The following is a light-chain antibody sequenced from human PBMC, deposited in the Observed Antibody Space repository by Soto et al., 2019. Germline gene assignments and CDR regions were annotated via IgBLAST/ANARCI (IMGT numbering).Light chain of an antibody. V-gene: IGLV1-40*01. Sequence: QSVLTQPPSVSGAPGQRVTISCTGSSSNIGAGYDVHWYQQLPGTAPKLLIYGNSNRPSGVPDRFSGSKSGTSASLASTGLQAEDEADYYCPAYDSSLSGLVVLGGGTKLTVL. CDR2: GNS. CDR3: PAYDSSLSGLVV. CDR1: SSNIGAGYD. J-gene: IGLJ2*01.